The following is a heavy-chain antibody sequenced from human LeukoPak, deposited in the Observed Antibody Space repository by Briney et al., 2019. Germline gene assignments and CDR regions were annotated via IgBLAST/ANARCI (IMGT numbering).Heavy chain of an antibody. CDR1: GYTFSNYG. Sequence: APVKVSCKASGYTFSNYGISWVRQAPGQGLEWMGWISAYNGNTNYAQKVQGRVTMTTDTSTSTAYMELRSLISDDTAVYYCARVERGYCSSSSCYGAGYNYYDGMDVWGQGTTVTVSS. CDR2: ISAYNGNT. J-gene: IGHJ6*02. CDR3: ARVERGYCSSSSCYGAGYNYYDGMDV. D-gene: IGHD2-2*01. V-gene: IGHV1-18*01.